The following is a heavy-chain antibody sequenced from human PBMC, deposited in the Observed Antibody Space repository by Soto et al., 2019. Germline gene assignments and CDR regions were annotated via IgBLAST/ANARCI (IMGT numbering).Heavy chain of an antibody. CDR3: VKNSGWFNN. J-gene: IGHJ4*02. Sequence: GSLSLSCAASGFTFCTTDMSWVRQAPGEGLEWVSTIDGSGGITYYADSVKGRFTISRDNSRNTVYLQMNSLRGDDTALYYCVKNSGWFNNWGQGALVTVSS. CDR2: IDGSGGIT. V-gene: IGHV3-23*01. CDR1: GFTFCTTD. D-gene: IGHD6-19*01.